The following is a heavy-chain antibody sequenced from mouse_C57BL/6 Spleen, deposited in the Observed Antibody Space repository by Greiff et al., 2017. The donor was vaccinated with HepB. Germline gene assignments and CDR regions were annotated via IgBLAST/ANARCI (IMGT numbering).Heavy chain of an antibody. D-gene: IGHD1-1*01. CDR3: ARDDYYGSSNFDY. CDR1: GYSITSGYY. V-gene: IGHV3-6*01. CDR2: ISYDGSN. Sequence: ESGPGLVKPSQSLSLTCSVTGYSITSGYYWNWIRQFPGNKLEWMGYISYDGSNNYNPSLKNRISITRDTSKNQFFLKLNSVTTEDTATYYCARDDYYGSSNFDYWGQGTTLTVSS. J-gene: IGHJ2*01.